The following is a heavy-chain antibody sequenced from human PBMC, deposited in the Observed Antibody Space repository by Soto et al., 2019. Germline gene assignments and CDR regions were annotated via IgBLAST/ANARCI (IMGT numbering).Heavy chain of an antibody. CDR3: AREGPYGSGVPYYMDV. D-gene: IGHD3-10*01. Sequence: GGSLRLSCAASGFTFSSYGMHWVRQAPGKGLEWVAVIWYDGSNKYYADSVKGRFTISRDNSKNTLYLQMNSLRAEDTAVYYCAREGPYGSGVPYYMDVWGKGTTVTVSS. V-gene: IGHV3-33*01. CDR2: IWYDGSNK. J-gene: IGHJ6*03. CDR1: GFTFSSYG.